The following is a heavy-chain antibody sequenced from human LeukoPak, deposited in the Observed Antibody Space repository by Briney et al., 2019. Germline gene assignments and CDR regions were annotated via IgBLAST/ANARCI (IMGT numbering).Heavy chain of an antibody. Sequence: PGGSLRLSCAASGFTFSSYAMNWVRQAPGKGLEWVSYISDSGGAIYYADSVKGRFTISRDNAKNSLYLQMSSLRAEDTAVYYCARPPSITNPYYGMDVWGQGTTVTVSS. CDR2: ISDSGGAI. CDR3: ARPPSITNPYYGMDV. V-gene: IGHV3-48*03. CDR1: GFTFSSYA. D-gene: IGHD3-3*01. J-gene: IGHJ6*02.